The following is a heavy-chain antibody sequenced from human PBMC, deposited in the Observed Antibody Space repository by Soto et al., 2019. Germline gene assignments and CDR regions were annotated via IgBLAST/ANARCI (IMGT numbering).Heavy chain of an antibody. D-gene: IGHD3-16*01. Sequence: PGGSLRLSCAASGFTVSSNYMSWFRQAPGKGLEWVSVIYSGGSTYYADSVKGRFTISRDNSKNTLYLQMNSLRAEDTAVYYCARDKPLYTRGHCSYYYGLDVWGKGTTVTVSS. J-gene: IGHJ6*04. V-gene: IGHV3-66*01. CDR1: GFTVSSNY. CDR3: ARDKPLYTRGHCSYYYGLDV. CDR2: IYSGGST.